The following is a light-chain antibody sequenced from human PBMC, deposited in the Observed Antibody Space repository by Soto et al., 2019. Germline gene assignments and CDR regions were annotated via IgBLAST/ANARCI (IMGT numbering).Light chain of an antibody. CDR1: QSMTSW. CDR3: QHYNTYWT. J-gene: IGKJ1*01. Sequence: DIQMTQSPSTLSASVGERVTITCRASQSMTSWLAWYQQKPGKAPKLLIYKASILESGVPSRFSGNGSVTDFTLTISSLQPDDFATYYCQHYNTYWTFGQGTKVEIK. V-gene: IGKV1-5*03. CDR2: KAS.